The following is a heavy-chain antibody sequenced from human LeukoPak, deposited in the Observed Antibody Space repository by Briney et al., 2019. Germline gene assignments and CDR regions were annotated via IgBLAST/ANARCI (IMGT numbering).Heavy chain of an antibody. CDR3: AGPGAGDLDY. D-gene: IGHD3-10*01. CDR1: GGSISSYY. V-gene: IGHV4-4*09. J-gene: IGHJ4*02. CDR2: IYTSGST. Sequence: PSETLSLTCTVSGGSISSYYWSWIRQPPGKGLEWIGYIYTSGSTNYNPSLRSRVTMSVDTSKNQFSLKLSSVTAADTAVYYCAGPGAGDLDYWGQGTLVTVSS.